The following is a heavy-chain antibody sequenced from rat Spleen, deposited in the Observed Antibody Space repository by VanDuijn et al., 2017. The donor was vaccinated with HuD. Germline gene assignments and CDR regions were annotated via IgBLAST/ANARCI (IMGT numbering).Heavy chain of an antibody. V-gene: IGHV5-7*01. CDR2: ITSGGSNT. D-gene: IGHD1-1*01. CDR1: GFTFSDYN. Sequence: EVQLVESGGGLVQPGRSLKLSCAASGFTFSDYNMAWVRQAPKKGLEWVATITSGGSNTYYPDSVKGRFTISRDNAKSTLYLQMDSLRSEDTATYYCATDPTPRWGQGVMVTVSS. J-gene: IGHJ2*01. CDR3: ATDPTPR.